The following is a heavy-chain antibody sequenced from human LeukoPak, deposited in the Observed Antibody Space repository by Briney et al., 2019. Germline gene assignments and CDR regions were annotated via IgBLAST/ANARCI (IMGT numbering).Heavy chain of an antibody. CDR1: GYTFTSYG. CDR3: ATGRVLWFGELFL. Sequence: ASVKVSCKASGYTFTSYGISWVRQAPGQGLQWMGWISSYNGNTNYAQKFQGRVTMTEDTSTDTAYMELSSLRSEDTAVYYCATGRVLWFGELFLWGQGTLVTVSS. CDR2: ISSYNGNT. D-gene: IGHD3-10*01. J-gene: IGHJ4*02. V-gene: IGHV1-18*01.